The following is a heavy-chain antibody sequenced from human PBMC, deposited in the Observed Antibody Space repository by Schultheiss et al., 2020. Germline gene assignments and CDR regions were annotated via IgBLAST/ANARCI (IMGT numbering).Heavy chain of an antibody. CDR2: ISAYNGNT. Sequence: ASVKVSCKASGYTFTSYGISWVRQAPGQGLEWMGWISAYNGNTNYAQKLQGRVTMTTDTSTSTAYMELRRLRSDDTAVYYCARYLPIYCSGGSCYSRGNYYYYYMDVCGEGASVNVS. D-gene: IGHD2-15*01. V-gene: IGHV1-18*01. CDR3: ARYLPIYCSGGSCYSRGNYYYYYMDV. CDR1: GYTFTSYG. J-gene: IGHJ6*03.